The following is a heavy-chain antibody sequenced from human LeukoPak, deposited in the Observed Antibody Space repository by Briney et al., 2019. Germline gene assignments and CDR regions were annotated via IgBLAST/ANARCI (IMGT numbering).Heavy chain of an antibody. J-gene: IGHJ6*02. CDR3: ASGPLLLWFGELDSSYGMDV. CDR2: IYYSGST. D-gene: IGHD3-10*01. V-gene: IGHV4-59*01. Sequence: SETLSLTCTVSGGSISSYYWSWIRQPPGKGLEWIGYIYYSGSTNYNPSLKSRVTISVDTSKNQFSLQLSSVTAADTAVYSCASGPLLLWFGELDSSYGMDVWGQGTTVTVSS. CDR1: GGSISSYY.